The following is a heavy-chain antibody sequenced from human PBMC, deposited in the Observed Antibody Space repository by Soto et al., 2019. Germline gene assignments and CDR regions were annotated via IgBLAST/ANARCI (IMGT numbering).Heavy chain of an antibody. Sequence: EVQLVESGGGLVQPGGSLRLSCAASGFTFSSYWMHWVRQAPGKGLVWVARTNTDGSSSSYADSVKGRFTISRDNAKNTLYLQMNSLRAEDTAVYYCASDQTYRGNYFDYWGQGTLVTVSS. D-gene: IGHD5-12*01. V-gene: IGHV3-74*01. CDR3: ASDQTYRGNYFDY. J-gene: IGHJ4*02. CDR1: GFTFSSYW. CDR2: TNTDGSSS.